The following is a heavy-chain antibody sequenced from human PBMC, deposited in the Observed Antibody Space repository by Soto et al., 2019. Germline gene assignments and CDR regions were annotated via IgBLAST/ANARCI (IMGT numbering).Heavy chain of an antibody. Sequence: GSLRLSCAASGFTFSSYAMHWVRQAPGKGLEWIGYIYYSGSTNYNPSLKSRVTISVDTSRNQFSLKLSSVTAADTAVYYCARDAIINSSPGFDPWGQGTLVTVSS. V-gene: IGHV4-59*01. CDR1: GFTFSSYA. D-gene: IGHD6-13*01. CDR2: IYYSGST. CDR3: ARDAIINSSPGFDP. J-gene: IGHJ5*02.